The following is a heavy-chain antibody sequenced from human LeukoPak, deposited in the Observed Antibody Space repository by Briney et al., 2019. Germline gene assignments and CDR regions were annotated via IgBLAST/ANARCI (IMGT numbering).Heavy chain of an antibody. Sequence: PSETLSLTCTVSGGSISSSSYYWGWIRQPPGKGLEWIGSIFYSGSTYYNPSLKSRVTKSVDTSKNQFSLKLNSVTAADTAVYYCARVGHTLSYYFDYWGQGILVTVSS. J-gene: IGHJ4*02. CDR2: IFYSGST. V-gene: IGHV4-39*07. CDR3: ARVGHTLSYYFDY. CDR1: GGSISSSSYY. D-gene: IGHD2/OR15-2a*01.